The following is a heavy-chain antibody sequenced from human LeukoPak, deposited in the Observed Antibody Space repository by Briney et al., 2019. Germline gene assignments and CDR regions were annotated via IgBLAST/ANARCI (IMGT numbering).Heavy chain of an antibody. D-gene: IGHD6-13*01. CDR3: GREDTSNSWYIDY. Sequence: GGSLRLSCGASGFTFSTYWTHWVRQAPGKGLVWVSRINSDGSEITYADSVKGRFTMSRDNAKNTLYLQVNSLRAEDTAVYYCGREDTSNSWYIDYWGQGTLVTVSS. CDR2: INSDGSEI. V-gene: IGHV3-74*01. CDR1: GFTFSTYW. J-gene: IGHJ4*02.